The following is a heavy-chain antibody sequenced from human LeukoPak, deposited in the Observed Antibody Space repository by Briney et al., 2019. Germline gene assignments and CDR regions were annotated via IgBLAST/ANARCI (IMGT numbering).Heavy chain of an antibody. D-gene: IGHD1-26*01. J-gene: IGHJ2*01. CDR1: GFTFSSYS. V-gene: IGHV3-43*02. Sequence: GGSLRLSCAASGFTFSSYSMNWVRQAPGKGLEWVSLISGDGGRTYYADSVKGRFTISRDNSKNSLYLQMNSLRTEDTALYYCAKDREKIYWYFDLWGRGTLVTVSS. CDR2: ISGDGGRT. CDR3: AKDREKIYWYFDL.